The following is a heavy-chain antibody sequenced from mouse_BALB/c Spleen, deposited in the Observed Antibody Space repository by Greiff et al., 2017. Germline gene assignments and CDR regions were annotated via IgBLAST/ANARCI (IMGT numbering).Heavy chain of an antibody. CDR2: ISDGGSYT. V-gene: IGHV5-4*02. CDR1: GFTFSDYY. Sequence: EVQRVESGGGLVKPGGSLKLSCAASGFTFSDYYMYWVRQTPEKRLEWVATISDGGSYTYYPDSVKGRFTISRDNAKNNLYLQMSSLKSEDTAMYYCARKGGNFYAMDYWGQGTSVTVSS. CDR3: ARKGGNFYAMDY. D-gene: IGHD2-1*01. J-gene: IGHJ4*01.